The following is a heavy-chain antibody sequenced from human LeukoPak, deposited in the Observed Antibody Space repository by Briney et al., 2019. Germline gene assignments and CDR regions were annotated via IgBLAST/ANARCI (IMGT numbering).Heavy chain of an antibody. CDR2: IRSKAYGGTT. CDR3: TRALLWFGELLCAFDI. Sequence: GGSLRLSCTASGFTFGDYAMSWVRQAPGKGLEWVGFIRSKAYGGTTEYAASVKGRFTISRDDSKSIAYLQMNSLKTEDTTVYYCTRALLWFGELLCAFDIWGQGTMVTVSS. J-gene: IGHJ3*02. CDR1: GFTFGDYA. D-gene: IGHD3-10*01. V-gene: IGHV3-49*04.